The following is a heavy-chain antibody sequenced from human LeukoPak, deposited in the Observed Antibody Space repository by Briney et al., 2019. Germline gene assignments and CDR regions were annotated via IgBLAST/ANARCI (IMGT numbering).Heavy chain of an antibody. CDR2: ISSSSSTI. J-gene: IGHJ4*02. CDR3: ARGGDYSGYDIDY. CDR1: GFTFSSYS. V-gene: IGHV3-48*04. Sequence: PGGSLRLSCAASGFTFSSYSMNWVRQAPGKGLEWVSYISSSSSTIYYADSVKGRFTISRDNAKNSLYLQMNSLRAEDTAVYYCARGGDYSGYDIDYWGQGTLVTVSS. D-gene: IGHD5-12*01.